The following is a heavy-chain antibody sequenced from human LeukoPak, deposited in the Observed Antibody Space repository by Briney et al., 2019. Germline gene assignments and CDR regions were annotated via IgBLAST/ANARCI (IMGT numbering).Heavy chain of an antibody. CDR2: IFYSGNT. Sequence: AETLSLTCTVSAFSFSSSDYYWGCLRQPPGKGLEWIGSIFYSGNTYYNPSLKSRITISVDTSKNQISLKLSSVTAADTAVYYCARVAVAGTSFDYWGQGTLVTVSS. J-gene: IGHJ4*02. D-gene: IGHD6-19*01. V-gene: IGHV4-39*01. CDR3: ARVAVAGTSFDY. CDR1: AFSFSSSDYY.